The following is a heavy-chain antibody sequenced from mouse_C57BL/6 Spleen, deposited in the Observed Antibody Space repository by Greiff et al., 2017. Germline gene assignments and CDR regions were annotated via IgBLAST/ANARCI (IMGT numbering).Heavy chain of an antibody. V-gene: IGHV1-64*01. CDR3: ARDYGSTYFDY. CDR2: IHLNSGST. D-gene: IGHD1-1*01. CDR1: GYTFTSYW. Sequence: VQLQQPGAELVKPGASVKLSCKASGYTFTSYWMHWVKQRPGQGLEWIGMIHLNSGSTNYNEKFKSKATLTVDKSSSTAYMQLSSLTSEDSAVYYCARDYGSTYFDYWGQGTTLTVSS. J-gene: IGHJ2*01.